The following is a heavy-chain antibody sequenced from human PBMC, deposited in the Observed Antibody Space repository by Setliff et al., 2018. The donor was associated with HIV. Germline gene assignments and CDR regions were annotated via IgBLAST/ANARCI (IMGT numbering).Heavy chain of an antibody. CDR2: INAGNGNR. V-gene: IGHV1-3*01. CDR1: GYIFTDYF. D-gene: IGHD5-12*01. CDR3: ARVGNNRLQFFDH. Sequence: ASVKVSCKASGYIFTDYFIHWVRQAPGQGLEWMARINAGNGNREYSPKFQGRVTITADTSASTMYMELSSLRSEDTAVYYCARVGNNRLQFFDHWGQGTLVTVSS. J-gene: IGHJ4*02.